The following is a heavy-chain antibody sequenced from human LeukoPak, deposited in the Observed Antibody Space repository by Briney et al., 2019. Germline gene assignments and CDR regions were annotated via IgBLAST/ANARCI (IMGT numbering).Heavy chain of an antibody. D-gene: IGHD2-21*02. V-gene: IGHV3-74*01. CDR2: INPDGSST. Sequence: PGGSLRLSCAASGFVFRIYPMIWARQAPGKGLVWVSRINPDGSSTSYADSVNGRFTVSRDNAKNTLYLQVNSLRAEDTAVYFCTRELPREVTLDYWGQGTLVTVSS. CDR1: GFVFRIYP. CDR3: TRELPREVTLDY. J-gene: IGHJ4*01.